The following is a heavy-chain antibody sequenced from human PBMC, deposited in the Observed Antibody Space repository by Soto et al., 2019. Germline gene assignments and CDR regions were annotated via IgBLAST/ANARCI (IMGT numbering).Heavy chain of an antibody. CDR2: INPRSGDT. V-gene: IGHV1-2*02. J-gene: IGHJ4*02. Sequence: VKVSCKASGCTFTDYYLHWVRQAPGQGLEWMGWINPRSGDTNYPQKLQDRATMTRKTYTSTAYMELSRLTFDGTVVYYCARDLQGWGGYWGQGSLVTVSS. CDR3: ARDLQGWGGY. CDR1: GCTFTDYY. D-gene: IGHD2-15*01.